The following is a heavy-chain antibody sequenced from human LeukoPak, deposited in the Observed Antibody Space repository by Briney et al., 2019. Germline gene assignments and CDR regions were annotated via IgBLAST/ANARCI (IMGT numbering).Heavy chain of an antibody. J-gene: IGHJ4*02. CDR1: GFTFSSYA. V-gene: IGHV3-64*01. CDR2: ITSNGGST. Sequence: PGGSLRLSCAASGFTFSSYAMHWVRQAPGKGLEYVSAITSNGGSTYYANSVKGRFTISRDNSKNTLYLQMGSLRAEDMAVYYCARGSVSTGYSSGWYDYWGQGTLVTVSS. CDR3: ARGSVSTGYSSGWYDY. D-gene: IGHD6-13*01.